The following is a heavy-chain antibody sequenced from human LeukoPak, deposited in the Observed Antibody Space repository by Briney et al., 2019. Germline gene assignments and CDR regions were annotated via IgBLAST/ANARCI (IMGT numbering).Heavy chain of an antibody. V-gene: IGHV3-21*01. CDR3: ARDRNSSSWFGGY. CDR1: GFTFSTYS. D-gene: IGHD6-13*01. CDR2: ISSSSSYI. Sequence: GGSLRLSCAASGFTFSTYSMNWFGKPQGKGREWVSSISSSSSYIYYADSVKGRFTISRDNAKNSLYLQMNSLRAEDTAVYYCARDRNSSSWFGGYWGQGTLVTVSS. J-gene: IGHJ4*02.